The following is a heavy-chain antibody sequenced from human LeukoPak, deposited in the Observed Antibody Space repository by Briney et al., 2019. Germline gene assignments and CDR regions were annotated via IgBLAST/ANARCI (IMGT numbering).Heavy chain of an antibody. CDR1: GGSINTYY. V-gene: IGHV4-59*12. Sequence: SETLSLTCSVSGGSINTYYWSWIRRPPGKGLEWIGYIYYSGSTNYSPSLKSRVTISVDTSKNQFSLKLSSVTAADTAVYYCARGGYGSGWYGRTYDYWGQGTLVTVSS. CDR2: IYYSGST. D-gene: IGHD6-19*01. CDR3: ARGGYGSGWYGRTYDY. J-gene: IGHJ4*02.